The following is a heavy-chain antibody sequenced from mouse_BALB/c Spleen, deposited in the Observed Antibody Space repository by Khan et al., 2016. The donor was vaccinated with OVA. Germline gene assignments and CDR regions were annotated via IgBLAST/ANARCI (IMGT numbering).Heavy chain of an antibody. CDR2: TNPTNGRT. Sequence: QVQLQQPGAELVKAGASVKMSCKASGYTFTSYWMHWVKQRLGQGLEWFAETNPTNGRTYYNEKFKSKATLTVDKSSSTASMLLSGPTFEDSAVYYCARIKKIIVTYFDYWGQGTTLTVSS. CDR3: ARIKKIIVTYFDY. D-gene: IGHD2-12*01. J-gene: IGHJ2*01. CDR1: GYTFTSYW. V-gene: IGHV1S81*02.